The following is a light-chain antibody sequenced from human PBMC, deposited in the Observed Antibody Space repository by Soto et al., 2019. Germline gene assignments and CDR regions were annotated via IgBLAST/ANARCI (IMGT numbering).Light chain of an antibody. V-gene: IGLV2-8*01. Sequence: QSALTQPPSASGSPGQSVTISCTGTSSDVGGYNYVSWYQQHPGKVPELMVYEVNKRPSGVPDRFSGSKSGNTASLTVSGLRAEDEADYYCTSYAGGNNVFGTGTKLTVL. J-gene: IGLJ1*01. CDR2: EVN. CDR3: TSYAGGNNV. CDR1: SSDVGGYNY.